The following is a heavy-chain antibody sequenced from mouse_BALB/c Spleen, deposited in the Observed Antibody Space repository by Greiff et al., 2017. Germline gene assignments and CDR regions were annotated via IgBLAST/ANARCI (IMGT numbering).Heavy chain of an antibody. CDR3: ARDGGY. CDR2: ISDGGSYT. J-gene: IGHJ2*01. CDR1: GFTFSDYY. V-gene: IGHV5-4*02. Sequence: EVQVVESGGGLVKPGGSLKLSCAASGFTFSDYYMYWVRQTPEKGLEWVATISDGGSYTYSPDSVKVRFTISRDNAKNNLYLQMSSLKSEDTAMYYCARDGGYWGQGTTLTVSS.